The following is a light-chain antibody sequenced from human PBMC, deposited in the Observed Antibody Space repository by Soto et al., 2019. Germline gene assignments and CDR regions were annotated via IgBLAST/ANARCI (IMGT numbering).Light chain of an antibody. CDR1: SSDVGGYNY. CDR2: EVI. V-gene: IGLV2-8*01. Sequence: QSALTQPPSASGSPGQSVTISCTGTSSDVGGYNYVSWYQQLPGKAPKLLIYEVIKRPSGVPDLFSGSKAGNTASLTVSGLKAEDEADDYFSSYAGSNNLVFGGGTQLTVL. CDR3: SSYAGSNNLV. J-gene: IGLJ2*01.